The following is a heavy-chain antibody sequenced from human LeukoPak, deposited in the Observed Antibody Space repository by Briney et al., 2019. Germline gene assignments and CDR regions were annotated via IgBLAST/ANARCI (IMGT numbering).Heavy chain of an antibody. D-gene: IGHD5-12*01. CDR3: AKGSGYDTDFDF. CDR1: GFTFSTYV. CDR2: TSDGGDNT. J-gene: IGHJ4*02. V-gene: IGHV3-23*01. Sequence: HAGGSLRLSCAASGFTFSTYVMSWVRQAPGKGLEWVSGTSDGGDNTYYADSVKGRFTISRDNSKNTLYLQMNSLRAEDTAVYYCAKGSGYDTDFDFWGQGTLVSVSS.